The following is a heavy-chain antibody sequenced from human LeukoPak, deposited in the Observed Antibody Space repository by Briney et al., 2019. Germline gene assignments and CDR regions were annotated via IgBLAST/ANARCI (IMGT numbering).Heavy chain of an antibody. CDR3: ARDEAAAPSGIAVAGTNLDY. Sequence: PGWSLRLSRAASGFTYSSYWMHWVRQAPGKGLVWVSRINSDGSSTSYADSVKGRFTISRDNAKNTLYLQMNSLRAEDTAVYYCARDEAAAPSGIAVAGTNLDYWGQGTLVTVSS. D-gene: IGHD6-19*01. CDR1: GFTYSSYW. V-gene: IGHV3-74*01. J-gene: IGHJ4*02. CDR2: INSDGSST.